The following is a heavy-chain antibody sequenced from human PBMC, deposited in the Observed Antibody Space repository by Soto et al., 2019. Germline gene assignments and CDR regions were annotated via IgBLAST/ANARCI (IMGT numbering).Heavy chain of an antibody. J-gene: IGHJ3*01. CDR1: GFTFSHYW. Sequence: GGSLRLSCAASGFTFSHYWMAWVRQAPGKGLEWLANIKQDESEKYYVDSVKGRFTISRDNAKNSLFLQMNSLRVEGTAVYYCATWHFPLIGFDVWGLGTMVTVSS. D-gene: IGHD3-3*02. V-gene: IGHV3-7*01. CDR2: IKQDESEK. CDR3: ATWHFPLIGFDV.